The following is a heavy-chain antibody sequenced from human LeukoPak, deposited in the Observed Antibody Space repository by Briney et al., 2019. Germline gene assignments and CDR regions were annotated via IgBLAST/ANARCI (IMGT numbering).Heavy chain of an antibody. CDR1: GYTFTDYY. V-gene: IGHV1-2*02. J-gene: IGHJ6*03. CDR2: INPSSGGT. D-gene: IGHD3-9*01. CDR3: ARDRPGGRYFDWLLPRGYYYYYMDV. Sequence: ASVKVSCKASGYTFTDYYMHWVRQAPGQGLEWMGWINPSSGGTSYAQKFQGRVTMTTDTSTSTAYMELRSLRSDDTAVYYCARDRPGGRYFDWLLPRGYYYYYMDVWGKGTTVTVSS.